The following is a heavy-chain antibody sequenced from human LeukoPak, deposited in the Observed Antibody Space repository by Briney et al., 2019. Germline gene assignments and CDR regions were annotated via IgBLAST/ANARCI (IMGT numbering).Heavy chain of an antibody. CDR1: GFTFSSYG. Sequence: PGGSLRLSCAASGFTFSSYGMHWVRQAPGKGPEWVAVISYDGSNKYYADSVKGRFTISRDNSKNTLYLQMNSLRAEDTAVYYCAKGVRYYYDSSGLDYWGQGTLVTVSS. J-gene: IGHJ4*02. V-gene: IGHV3-30*18. D-gene: IGHD3-22*01. CDR3: AKGVRYYYDSSGLDY. CDR2: ISYDGSNK.